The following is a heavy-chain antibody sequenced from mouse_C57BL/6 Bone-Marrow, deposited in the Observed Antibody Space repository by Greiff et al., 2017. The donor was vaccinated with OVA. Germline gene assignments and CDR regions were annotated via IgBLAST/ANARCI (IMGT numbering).Heavy chain of an antibody. CDR3: ARRARFYYGYSGFDY. V-gene: IGHV8-12*01. CDR1: GFSLSTSGMG. J-gene: IGHJ2*01. CDR2: IYWDDDK. D-gene: IGHD2-2*01. Sequence: QVQLKQSGPGILQSSQTLSLTCSFSGFSLSTSGMGVSWIRQPSGKGLEWLAHIYWDDDKRYNPSLKSRLTISKDTSRNQVFLKITSVDTADTATYYCARRARFYYGYSGFDYWGQGTTLTVSS.